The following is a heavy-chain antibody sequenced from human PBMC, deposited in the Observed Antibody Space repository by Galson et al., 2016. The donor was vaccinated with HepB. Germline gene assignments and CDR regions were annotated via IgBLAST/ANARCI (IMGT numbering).Heavy chain of an antibody. CDR2: MNPNSGNT. J-gene: IGHJ4*02. D-gene: IGHD3-9*01. V-gene: IGHV1-8*01. Sequence: SVKVSCKASGYTFTSYDINWVRQATGQGLEWMGWMNPNSGNTGYAQKFQGRVTMTRNTSISTAYMELSSLRSEDTAVYYCARGQGYDILTGYYSWDYWGQGTLVTVSS. CDR3: ARGQGYDILTGYYSWDY. CDR1: GYTFTSYD.